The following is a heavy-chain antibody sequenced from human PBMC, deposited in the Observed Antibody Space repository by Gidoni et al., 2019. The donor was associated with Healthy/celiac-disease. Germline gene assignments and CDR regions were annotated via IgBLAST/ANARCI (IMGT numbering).Heavy chain of an antibody. Sequence: QVQLQQWGAGLLKPSDTLSLTCAVYGGSFSGSYWSWIRQPPGKGLEWIGEINHSGSTNYNTSLKSRVTISVDTSKNQFSLKLSSVTAADTAVYYCATRRYSSSWYATPVDYWGQGTLVTVSS. V-gene: IGHV4-34*01. CDR3: ATRRYSSSWYATPVDY. J-gene: IGHJ4*02. CDR1: GGSFSGSY. D-gene: IGHD6-13*01. CDR2: INHSGST.